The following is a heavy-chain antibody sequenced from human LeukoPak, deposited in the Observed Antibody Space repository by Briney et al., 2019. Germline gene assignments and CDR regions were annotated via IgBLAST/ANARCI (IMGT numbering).Heavy chain of an antibody. CDR2: INSDGGST. CDR1: GFTFSSYW. Sequence: GGSLRLSCTASGFTFSSYWMHWVRQAPGKGLVWVSRINSDGGSTSYADSVKGRFTISRDNAKNTLYLQMNSLRAEDTGMYYCARRIQGMAPYYFDYWGQGTLVTVSS. V-gene: IGHV3-74*01. CDR3: ARRIQGMAPYYFDY. J-gene: IGHJ4*02. D-gene: IGHD5-24*01.